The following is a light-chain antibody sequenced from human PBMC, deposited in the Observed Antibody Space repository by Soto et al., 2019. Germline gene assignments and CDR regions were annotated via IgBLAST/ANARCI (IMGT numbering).Light chain of an antibody. Sequence: EIVMTQSPATLSVSPGERATLSCRASQSVSSCLAWYQQKPGLPPRLLIYDASTRATGIPDRFSGSGSGTDFTRTISSLQSADFAVYYCQQYSNWPPLYTFGRGTKLEIK. CDR1: QSVSSC. CDR3: QQYSNWPPLYT. V-gene: IGKV3-15*01. CDR2: DAS. J-gene: IGKJ2*01.